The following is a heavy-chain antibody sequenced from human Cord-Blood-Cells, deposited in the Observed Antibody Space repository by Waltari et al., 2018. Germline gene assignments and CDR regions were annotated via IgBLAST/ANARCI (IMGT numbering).Heavy chain of an antibody. CDR1: GYTFTGYY. Sequence: QVQLVQSGAEVKKPGASVKVSCKASGYTFTGYYMTWVRQAPGQGLEWMGRINPNSGGTNYAQKFQGRVTMTRETSISTAYMELSRLRSDDTAVYYCARSYGAAGTCFQHWGQGTLVTVSS. CDR2: INPNSGGT. V-gene: IGHV1-2*06. D-gene: IGHD6-13*01. CDR3: ARSYGAAGTCFQH. J-gene: IGHJ1*01.